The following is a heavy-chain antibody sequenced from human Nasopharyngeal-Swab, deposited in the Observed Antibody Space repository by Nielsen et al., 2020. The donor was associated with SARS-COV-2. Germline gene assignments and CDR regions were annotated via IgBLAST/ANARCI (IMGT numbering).Heavy chain of an antibody. V-gene: IGHV4-34*01. Sequence: SETLSFTCAVYGGSFSGYYWSWIRQPPGKGLEWIGEIKHSGSTNYNPSLKSRVTISVDTSKNQFSLKLSSVTAADTAVYYCARARVTMIVVNAFDIWGQGTMVTVSS. CDR2: IKHSGST. J-gene: IGHJ3*02. CDR3: ARARVTMIVVNAFDI. CDR1: GGSFSGYY. D-gene: IGHD3-22*01.